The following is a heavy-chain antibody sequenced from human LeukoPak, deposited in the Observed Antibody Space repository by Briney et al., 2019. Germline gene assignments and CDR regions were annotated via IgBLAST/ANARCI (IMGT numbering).Heavy chain of an antibody. V-gene: IGHV3-7*01. J-gene: IGHJ4*02. CDR1: QFTFSTYW. D-gene: IGHD1-26*01. Sequence: GGSLRLSCEASQFTFSTYWMTWVRQAPGKGLEWVANIKKDGSDKYYVDSVRGRFTISRDNAKNSLYLQMNSLRAEGTAVYYCARVQSGTYVHDYWGQGTLVTVSS. CDR3: ARVQSGTYVHDY. CDR2: IKKDGSDK.